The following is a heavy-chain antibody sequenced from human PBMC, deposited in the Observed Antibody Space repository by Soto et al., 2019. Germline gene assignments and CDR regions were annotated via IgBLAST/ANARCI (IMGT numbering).Heavy chain of an antibody. Sequence: PSETLSLTCAVSGGSISSGGYSWSWIRQPPGKGLEWIGYIYHSGSTYYNPSLKSRVTISVDRSKNQFSLKLSSVTAADTAVYYCARCYDSSGLPMGYWGQGTLVTVSS. V-gene: IGHV4-30-2*01. D-gene: IGHD3-22*01. CDR3: ARCYDSSGLPMGY. CDR2: IYHSGST. J-gene: IGHJ4*02. CDR1: GGSISSGGYS.